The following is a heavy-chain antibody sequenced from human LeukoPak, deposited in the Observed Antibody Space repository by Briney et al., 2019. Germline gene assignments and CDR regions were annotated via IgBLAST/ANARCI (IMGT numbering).Heavy chain of an antibody. V-gene: IGHV5-51*01. CDR1: GYSFTSYW. CDR2: IYPGDSDT. Sequence: GESLKISCKGSGYSFTSYWIGWVRQMPGKGLEWMGIIYPGDSDTRYSPSFQGQVTISADKSISTAYPQWSSLKASDTAMYYCARLAPFGELGIGYYFDYWGQGTLVTVSS. CDR3: ARLAPFGELGIGYYFDY. D-gene: IGHD3-10*01. J-gene: IGHJ4*02.